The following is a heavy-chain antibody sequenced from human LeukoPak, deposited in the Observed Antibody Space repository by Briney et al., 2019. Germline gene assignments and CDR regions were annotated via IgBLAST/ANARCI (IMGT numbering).Heavy chain of an antibody. CDR1: GGSISSGDYY. V-gene: IGHV4-30-4*01. D-gene: IGHD3-22*01. CDR2: IYYGGST. Sequence: PSETLSLTCTVSGGSISSGDYYWSWIRQPPGKGLEWIGYIYYGGSTYYNPSLKSRVTISVDTSKNQFSLKLSSVTAADTAVYYCARVPVYYDSSDYFDYWGQGTLVTVSS. J-gene: IGHJ4*02. CDR3: ARVPVYYDSSDYFDY.